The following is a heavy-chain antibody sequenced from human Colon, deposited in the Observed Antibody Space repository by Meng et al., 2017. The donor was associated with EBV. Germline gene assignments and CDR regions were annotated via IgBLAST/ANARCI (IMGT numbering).Heavy chain of an antibody. CDR2: IYHSGRT. Sequence: QVQLQESGPGLVKPSRXLSLTCGVSGGSVRNDQWWSGVRQAPGKGLEWIGEIYHSGRTNYNPSVKSRVSMSVDKSQNHFSLRLSSVTAADTAVYYCVLAGIIMPTFDYWGQGTLVTVSS. V-gene: IGHV4-4*02. CDR3: VLAGIIMPTFDY. D-gene: IGHD3-10*01. J-gene: IGHJ4*02. CDR1: GGSVRNDQW.